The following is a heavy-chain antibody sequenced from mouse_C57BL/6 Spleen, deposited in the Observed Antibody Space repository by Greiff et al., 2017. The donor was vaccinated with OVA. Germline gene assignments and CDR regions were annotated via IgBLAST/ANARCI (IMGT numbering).Heavy chain of an antibody. CDR3: ARWDGSSYGYFDV. D-gene: IGHD1-1*01. V-gene: IGHV1-69*01. CDR1: GYTFTSYW. CDR2: IDPSDSYT. Sequence: VQLQQSGAELVMPGASVKLSCKASGYTFTSYWMHWVKQRPGQGLEWIGEIDPSDSYTNYNQKFKGKSTLTVDKSSSTAYMQLSSLTSEDSAVYYCARWDGSSYGYFDVWGTGTTVTVSS. J-gene: IGHJ1*03.